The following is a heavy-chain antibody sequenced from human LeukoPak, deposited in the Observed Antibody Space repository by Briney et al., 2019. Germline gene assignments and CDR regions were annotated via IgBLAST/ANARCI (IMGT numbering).Heavy chain of an antibody. V-gene: IGHV3-30*04. CDR3: ARVYKPFWAFDI. Sequence: GGSLRLSCAASGFTFSSYAMHWVRQAPGKGLEWVAVISYDGSNKYYADSVKGRFTISRDNSKNTLYLQMNSLRAEDTAVYYCARVYKPFWAFDIWGQGSMVTVSS. CDR2: ISYDGSNK. D-gene: IGHD3-3*02. CDR1: GFTFSSYA. J-gene: IGHJ3*02.